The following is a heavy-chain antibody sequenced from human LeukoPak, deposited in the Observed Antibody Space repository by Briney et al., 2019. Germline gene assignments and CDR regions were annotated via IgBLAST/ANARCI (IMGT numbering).Heavy chain of an antibody. CDR2: ISGDGGST. CDR1: GFTFDDYA. D-gene: IGHD4-11*01. J-gene: IGHJ4*02. Sequence: GGSLRLSCAASGFTFDDYAMHWVRQAPGKGLEWVSLISGDGGSTYYADSVKGRFTISRDNSKNSLYLQMNSLRTEDTALYYCAKILHSMTTVTTLFDYWGQGTLVTVSS. V-gene: IGHV3-43*02. CDR3: AKILHSMTTVTTLFDY.